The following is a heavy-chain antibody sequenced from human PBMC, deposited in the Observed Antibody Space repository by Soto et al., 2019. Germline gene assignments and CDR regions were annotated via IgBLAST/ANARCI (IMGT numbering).Heavy chain of an antibody. J-gene: IGHJ4*02. CDR3: AKSSPDTVTTIDY. Sequence: GGSLSLSCAISGFSVSSNYLSWVRQAPGKGLEWVAVISYDGSNKYYADSVKGRFTISRDNSKNTLYLQMNSLRAEDTAVYYCAKSSPDTVTTIDYWGQGTLVTVSS. V-gene: IGHV3-30*18. CDR1: GFSVSSNY. CDR2: ISYDGSNK. D-gene: IGHD4-17*01.